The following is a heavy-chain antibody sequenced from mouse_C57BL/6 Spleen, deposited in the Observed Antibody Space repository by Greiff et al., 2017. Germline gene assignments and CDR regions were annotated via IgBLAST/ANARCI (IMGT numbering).Heavy chain of an antibody. CDR2: ISDGGSYT. CDR3: ARDQTTVEEAWFAY. J-gene: IGHJ3*01. V-gene: IGHV5-4*01. CDR1: GFTFSSYA. D-gene: IGHD1-1*01. Sequence: EVHLVESGGGLVKPGGSLKLSCAASGFTFSSYAMSWVRQTPEKRLEWVATISDGGSYTYYPDNVKGRFTISRDNAKNNLYLQMSHLKSEDTAMYYCARDQTTVEEAWFAYWGQGTLVTVSA.